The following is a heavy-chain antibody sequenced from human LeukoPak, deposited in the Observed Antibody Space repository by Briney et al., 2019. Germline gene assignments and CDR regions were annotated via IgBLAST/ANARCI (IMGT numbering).Heavy chain of an antibody. CDR1: RFTFSSYG. D-gene: IGHD1-26*01. V-gene: IGHV3-30*02. CDR3: AKDGYEWELLGHFDY. CDR2: IRYDGSNK. Sequence: GGSLGLSCAASRFTFSSYGMHWVRQAPGKGLEWVAFIRYDGSNKYYADSVKGRFTISRDNSKNTLYLQMNSLRPEDTAVYYCAKDGYEWELLGHFDYWGQGTLVTVSS. J-gene: IGHJ4*02.